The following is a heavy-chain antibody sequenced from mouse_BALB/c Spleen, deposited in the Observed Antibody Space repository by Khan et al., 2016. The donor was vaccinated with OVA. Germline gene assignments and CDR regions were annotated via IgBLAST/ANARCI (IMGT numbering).Heavy chain of an antibody. CDR1: GYSITSDYA. V-gene: IGHV3-2*02. Sequence: EVQLQESGPGLVKPSQSLSLTCTVTGYSITSDYAWNWIRQFPGNKLEWMAYISYSGSTRSNPSLNSRISITRDTSKNQFFLQLNSVTTEDTATYYCARLYYYGQWYFDVWGAGTTVTVSS. J-gene: IGHJ1*01. CDR2: ISYSGST. CDR3: ARLYYYGQWYFDV. D-gene: IGHD1-1*01.